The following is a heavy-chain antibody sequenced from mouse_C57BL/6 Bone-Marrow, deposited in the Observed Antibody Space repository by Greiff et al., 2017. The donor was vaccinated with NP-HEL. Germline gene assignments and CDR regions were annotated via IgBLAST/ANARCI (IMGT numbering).Heavy chain of an antibody. CDR3: TGAQAPY. D-gene: IGHD3-2*02. V-gene: IGHV14-4*01. CDR1: GFNIKDDY. CDR2: IDPENGDT. Sequence: EVKLQESGAELVRPGASVKLSCTASGFNIKDDYMHWVKQRPEQGLEWIGWIDPENGDTEYASKFQGKATITADTSSNTAYLQLSSLTSEDTAVYYCTGAQAPYWGQGTTLTVSS. J-gene: IGHJ2*01.